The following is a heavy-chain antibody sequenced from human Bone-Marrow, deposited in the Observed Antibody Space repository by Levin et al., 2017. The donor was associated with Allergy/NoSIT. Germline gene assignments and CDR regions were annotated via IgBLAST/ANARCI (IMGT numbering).Heavy chain of an antibody. J-gene: IGHJ4*02. CDR2: IYYSGST. CDR1: GGSISSGGYY. V-gene: IGHV4-31*03. Sequence: SETLSLTCTVSGGSISSGGYYWSWIRQHPGKGLEWIGYIYYSGSTYYNPSLKSRVTISVDTSKNQFSLKLSSVTAADTAVYYCARVAGDPRVVPAAIDRDVFTDWGQGTLVTVSS. CDR3: ARVAGDPRVVPAAIDRDVFTD. D-gene: IGHD2-2*01.